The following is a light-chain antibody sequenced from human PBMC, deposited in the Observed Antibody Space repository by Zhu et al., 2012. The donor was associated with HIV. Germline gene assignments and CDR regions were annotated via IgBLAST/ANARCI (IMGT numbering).Light chain of an antibody. CDR2: GAS. V-gene: IGKV1-27*01. Sequence: DTQMTQSPSSLSASVGDRVTITCRASQDISKYLAWYQQKPGKVPKLLIYGASTLQSGVSSRFSGSGSGTHFTLTISALLPEDVATYYCQKHDTARAFGQGTKVEI. CDR1: QDISKY. J-gene: IGKJ1*01. CDR3: QKHDTARA.